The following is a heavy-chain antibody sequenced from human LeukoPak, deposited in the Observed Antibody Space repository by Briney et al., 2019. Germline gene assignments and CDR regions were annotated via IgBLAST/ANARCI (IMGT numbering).Heavy chain of an antibody. CDR2: ISRTSTYT. J-gene: IGHJ3*02. CDR3: ARDDSSGYYSPDAFDI. V-gene: IGHV3-21*01. D-gene: IGHD3-22*01. CDR1: GFSFSSYS. Sequence: GGSLRLSCAASGFSFSSYSMTWVRQSPRKGLEWVSSISRTSTYTNYADLVKGRLTIFRDNAKNSLFLQMNSLRAEDTAVYYCARDDSSGYYSPDAFDIWGQGTMVTVSS.